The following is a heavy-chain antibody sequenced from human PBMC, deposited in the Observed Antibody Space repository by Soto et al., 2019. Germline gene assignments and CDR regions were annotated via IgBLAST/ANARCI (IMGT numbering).Heavy chain of an antibody. CDR3: ANSIAVASLDLWYFDL. Sequence: SETLSLTCAVSGGSISSSNWWSWVRQPPGKGLEWIGEIYHSGSTNYNPSLKSRVTISVDKSKNQFSLKLSSVTAADTAVYYCANSIAVASLDLWYFDLWGRGTLVTVSS. V-gene: IGHV4-4*02. CDR1: GGSISSSNW. J-gene: IGHJ2*01. D-gene: IGHD6-19*01. CDR2: IYHSGST.